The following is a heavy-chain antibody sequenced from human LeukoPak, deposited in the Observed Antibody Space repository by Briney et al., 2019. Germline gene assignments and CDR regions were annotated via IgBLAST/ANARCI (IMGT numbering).Heavy chain of an antibody. CDR2: IIPIFGTA. Sequence: SVKVSCKASGGTFSNYAISWVRQAPGQGLEWMGAIIPIFGTANYAQKFQGRVTITADESTSTAYMELSSLRSEDTAVYYCARGRAVAATGTFDYWGQGTLVTVSS. CDR3: ARGRAVAATGTFDY. V-gene: IGHV1-69*13. D-gene: IGHD2-15*01. CDR1: GGTFSNYA. J-gene: IGHJ4*02.